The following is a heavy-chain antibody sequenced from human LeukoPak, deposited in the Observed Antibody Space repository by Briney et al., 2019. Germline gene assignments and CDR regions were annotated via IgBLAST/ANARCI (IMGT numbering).Heavy chain of an antibody. J-gene: IGHJ4*02. Sequence: GGSLKLSCAASGFTFSGSAMHWVRQASGKGLEWVGRIRSKANSYATAYAATVKGRFTISRDDSKNTAYLQMNSLKTEDTAVYYCTSHSEQYYDFWSGYSGDYWGQGTLVTVSS. CDR1: GFTFSGSA. CDR3: TSHSEQYYDFWSGYSGDY. V-gene: IGHV3-73*01. CDR2: IRSKANSYAT. D-gene: IGHD3-3*01.